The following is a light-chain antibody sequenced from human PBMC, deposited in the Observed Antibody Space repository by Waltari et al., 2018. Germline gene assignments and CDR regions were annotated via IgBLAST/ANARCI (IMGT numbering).Light chain of an antibody. CDR1: NIGSKS. Sequence: SHLVTQSPSVSVAPGETARITCGGDNIGSKSVHWYQQRPGQAPVLVISYDSDRPSGIPGRFSGSNSGNTATLTISWVEAEDEADYYCLVWHSTIDHQGVFGGGTKLTVL. CDR2: YDS. CDR3: LVWHSTIDHQGV. V-gene: IGLV3-21*04. J-gene: IGLJ2*01.